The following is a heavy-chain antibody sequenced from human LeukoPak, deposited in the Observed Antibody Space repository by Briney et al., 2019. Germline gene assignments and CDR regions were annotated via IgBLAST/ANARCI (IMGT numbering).Heavy chain of an antibody. V-gene: IGHV3-23*01. D-gene: IGHD6-19*01. J-gene: IGHJ4*02. CDR3: AKPLSGWYSFDY. CDR2: ISGSDART. Sequence: PGGSLRLSCAASGFTFSSNAMSWVRQAPGKGLEWVSAISGSDARTYYADSVKGRFTISRGNSKNTLYLQMSSLRAEDTAVYYCAKPLSGWYSFDYWGQGTLVTVSS. CDR1: GFTFSSNA.